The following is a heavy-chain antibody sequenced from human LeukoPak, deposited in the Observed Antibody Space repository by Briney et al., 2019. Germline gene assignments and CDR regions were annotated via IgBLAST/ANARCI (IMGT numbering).Heavy chain of an antibody. D-gene: IGHD1-1*01. V-gene: IGHV3-21*01. CDR1: GFTFSSYS. Sequence: GGSLRLSCAASGFTFSSYSMNWVRQAPGKGLEWVSSISSSSSYIYYADSVKGRFTISRDNAKNTLYLQMNSLRAEDTAGYYCARDRNWNNWFDPWGQGTLVTVSS. CDR3: ARDRNWNNWFDP. CDR2: ISSSSSYI. J-gene: IGHJ5*02.